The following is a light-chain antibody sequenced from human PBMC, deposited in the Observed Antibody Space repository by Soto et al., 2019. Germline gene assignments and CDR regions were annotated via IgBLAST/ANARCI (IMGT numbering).Light chain of an antibody. Sequence: QAVVTQESLLTVSPGGTVTLTCDSSIDTVTTSHWPYWFQQKPGQAPKTLIYDTTNRHSWTPARFSGSILGGKAALILSGAQPEDEAEYYCLLSYNGAPAVFGGGTQLTVL. CDR2: DTT. CDR3: LLSYNGAPAV. J-gene: IGLJ7*01. V-gene: IGLV7-46*01. CDR1: IDTVTTSHW.